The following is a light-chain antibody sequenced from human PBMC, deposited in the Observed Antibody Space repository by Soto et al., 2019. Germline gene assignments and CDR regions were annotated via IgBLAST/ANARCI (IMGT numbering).Light chain of an antibody. V-gene: IGKV3-20*01. Sequence: EIVLTQSPGTLSLSPGERATLSCRASQSFNSIYLAWYQQKPGQAPRLLIYGASSRATGIPDRFSGSGSGTDFTLTISIREREDVAVYYSQQYDSGTFGQGTKLDIK. CDR3: QQYDSGT. CDR1: QSFNSIY. CDR2: GAS. J-gene: IGKJ1*01.